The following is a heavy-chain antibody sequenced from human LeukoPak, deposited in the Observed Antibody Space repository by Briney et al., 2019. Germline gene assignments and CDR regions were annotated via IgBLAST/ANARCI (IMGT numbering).Heavy chain of an antibody. CDR1: GYTFTGYC. D-gene: IGHD2-2*01. CDR3: ARDRRYCSSTSCHYYYYMDV. CDR2: INPNSGGT. J-gene: IGHJ6*03. Sequence: GASVKVSCKASGYTFTGYCMHWVRQAPGQGLEWMGWINPNSGGTNYAQKFQGRVTMTRDTSISTAYMELSRLRSDDTAVYYCARDRRYCSSTSCHYYYYMDVWGKGTTVTISS. V-gene: IGHV1-2*02.